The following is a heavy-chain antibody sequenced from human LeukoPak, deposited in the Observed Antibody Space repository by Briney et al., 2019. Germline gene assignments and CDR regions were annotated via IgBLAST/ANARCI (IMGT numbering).Heavy chain of an antibody. D-gene: IGHD2-2*01. V-gene: IGHV3-30*01. Sequence: GGSLRLSCAASGFTFSSYAMHWVRQAPGKGLEWVAVISYDGSNKYYADSVKGRFTISRDNSKNTLYLQMNSLRAEDTAVYYCARDLFVWEVVPAAMVYWGQGTLVTVSS. J-gene: IGHJ4*02. CDR2: ISYDGSNK. CDR1: GFTFSSYA. CDR3: ARDLFVWEVVPAAMVY.